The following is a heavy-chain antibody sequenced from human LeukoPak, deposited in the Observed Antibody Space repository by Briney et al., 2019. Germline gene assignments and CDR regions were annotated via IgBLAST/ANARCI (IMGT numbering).Heavy chain of an antibody. Sequence: PSETLSLTCAVYGGSFSGYYWSWIRQAPGKGLECIGEVNYSGTTNYNPSLKSRVTISVDTSKNQFSLKVTSVTAADTAIYYCARGEKWDLHAFDSWGRGTMVTVSS. D-gene: IGHD1-26*01. CDR3: ARGEKWDLHAFDS. V-gene: IGHV4-34*01. CDR2: VNYSGTT. J-gene: IGHJ3*01. CDR1: GGSFSGYY.